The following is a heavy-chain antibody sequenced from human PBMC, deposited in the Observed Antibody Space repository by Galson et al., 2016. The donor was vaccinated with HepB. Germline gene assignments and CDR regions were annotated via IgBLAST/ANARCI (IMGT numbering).Heavy chain of an antibody. CDR1: GFTFSKYD. Sequence: SLRLSCAASGFTFSKYDLNWVRQAPGKGLEWLSYISGSGVSISYADSVEGRCTISRDNAKMSLYPQMQSLRAEDSAIDYLVRSERVNYYNYEGCFYYGLDVWGRGTTVTVSS. CDR2: ISGSGVSI. V-gene: IGHV3-48*03. J-gene: IGHJ6*02. D-gene: IGHD5-24*01. CDR3: VRSERVNYYNYEGCFYYGLDV.